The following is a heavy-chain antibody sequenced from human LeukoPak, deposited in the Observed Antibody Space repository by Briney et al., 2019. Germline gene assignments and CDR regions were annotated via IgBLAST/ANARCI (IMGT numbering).Heavy chain of an antibody. CDR2: INHSGST. D-gene: IGHD3-3*01. V-gene: IGHV4-34*01. Sequence: SETLSLTCAVYGGSFSGYYWSWIRQPPGKGLEWIGEINHSGSTNYNPSLKSRVTISVDTSKNQFSLKLSSVTAADTAVYYCARGLSTRMTIWGRGTLVTVSS. CDR3: ARGLSTRMTI. CDR1: GGSFSGYY. J-gene: IGHJ4*02.